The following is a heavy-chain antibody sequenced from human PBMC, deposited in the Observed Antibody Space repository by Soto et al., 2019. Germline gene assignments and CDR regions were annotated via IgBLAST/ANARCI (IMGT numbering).Heavy chain of an antibody. J-gene: IGHJ4*02. V-gene: IGHV3-48*01. CDR2: IGSSGCTI. D-gene: IGHD5-18*01. CDR3: ASYLRGYSYGYVGY. CDR1: GFTFSSYS. Sequence: LGGSLRLSCEASGFTFSSYSMNWVRQAPGKGLEWVSYIGSSGCTIYYAASVKGRFTISGGNAKSSLYLQWNSLRAEDAAVYYCASYLRGYSYGYVGYWGQGTLVTVSS.